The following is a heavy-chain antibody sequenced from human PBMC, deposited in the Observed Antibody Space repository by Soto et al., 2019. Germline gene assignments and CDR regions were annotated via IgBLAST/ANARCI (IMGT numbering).Heavy chain of an antibody. CDR3: ARGHMAALNVLYYYYAMDV. J-gene: IGHJ6*02. Sequence: SVKVSCKAPGGTLYNYGISWVRQAPGQWPEWMGGVTPILASTSYKQKFQDRLTITADESTNTVYMELTSLRSEDTAVYYCARGHMAALNVLYYYYAMDVWGQGTTVTVSS. CDR1: GGTLYNYG. CDR2: VTPILAST. D-gene: IGHD3-16*01. V-gene: IGHV1-69*13.